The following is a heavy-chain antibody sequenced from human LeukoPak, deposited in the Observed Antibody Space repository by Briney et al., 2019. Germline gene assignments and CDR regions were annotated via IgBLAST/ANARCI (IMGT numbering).Heavy chain of an antibody. CDR3: ARDSLRALEYSSSSLDY. V-gene: IGHV3-74*01. J-gene: IGHJ4*02. CDR1: GFTFSSYW. CDR2: INSDGSST. D-gene: IGHD6-6*01. Sequence: PGGSLRLSCAASGFTFSSYWMHWVRQAPGKGLVWVSRINSDGSSTSYADSVKGRFTISRDNAKNTLYVQMNSLRAEDTAVYFCARDSLRALEYSSSSLDYRGQGTLVTVTT.